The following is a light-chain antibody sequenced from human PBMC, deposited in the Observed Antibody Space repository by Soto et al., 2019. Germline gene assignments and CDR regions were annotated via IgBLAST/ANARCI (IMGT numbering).Light chain of an antibody. CDR2: GVS. CDR1: QSVSSN. J-gene: IGKJ1*01. CDR3: QQYSIWPQT. Sequence: EIVMTQSPATLSVSPEERATLSCRASQSVSSNLAWYQQRPGQAPRLLIYGVSTRATGIPARFSGSGSGTEFTLTISSLQSEDFAVYYCQQYSIWPQTFGQGTKVEIK. V-gene: IGKV3-15*01.